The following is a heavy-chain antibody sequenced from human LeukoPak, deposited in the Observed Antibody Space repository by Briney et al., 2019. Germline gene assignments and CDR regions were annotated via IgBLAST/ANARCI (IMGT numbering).Heavy chain of an antibody. Sequence: GGSLRLSCTASGFTFSTYAMTWVRQAPGKGLDWVSAIGASGADTYYADSAKGRFTVSRDNSKNTLYLQMSSLRADDTTVYFCAKRPRDSSGYYLGAFDGWGQGTTVTVSS. D-gene: IGHD3-22*01. J-gene: IGHJ3*01. V-gene: IGHV3-23*01. CDR3: AKRPRDSSGYYLGAFDG. CDR2: IGASGADT. CDR1: GFTFSTYA.